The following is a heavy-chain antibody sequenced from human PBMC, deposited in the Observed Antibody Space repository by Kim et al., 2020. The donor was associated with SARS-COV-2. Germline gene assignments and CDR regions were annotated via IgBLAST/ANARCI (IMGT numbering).Heavy chain of an antibody. D-gene: IGHD3-22*01. Sequence: SETLSLTCTVSGAAISNFYWSWIRQSPGKGLEWIAYISNSGKTNYRPSLKSRVTISVDTSKNQFSLRLDSVTAADTAVYYCARSLYYHDSLGYHAEPYLDFWRQGILVTVAS. CDR2: ISNSGKT. J-gene: IGHJ4*02. CDR1: GAAISNFY. CDR3: ARSLYYHDSLGYHAEPYLDF. V-gene: IGHV4-59*01.